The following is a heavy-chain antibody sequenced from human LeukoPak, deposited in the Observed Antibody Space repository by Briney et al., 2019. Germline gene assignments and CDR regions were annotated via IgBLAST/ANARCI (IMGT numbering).Heavy chain of an antibody. CDR3: VRDWDHFDFDS. J-gene: IGHJ5*01. D-gene: IGHD3-9*01. CDR1: EFTFSTYW. CDR2: IKGDGSHT. Sequence: GGSLRLSCAASEFTFSTYWMHWVRQAPGKGLVWVSRIKGDGSHTIYADSVKGRFTISSDNAKNTLYLQMKSLRAEDTAVYYCVRDWDHFDFDSWGLGTLVTVSS. V-gene: IGHV3-74*01.